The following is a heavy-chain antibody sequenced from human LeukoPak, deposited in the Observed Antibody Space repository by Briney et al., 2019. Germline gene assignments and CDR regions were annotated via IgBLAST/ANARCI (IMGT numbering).Heavy chain of an antibody. CDR3: ARGVCSGYYECPFDY. CDR2: IIPILGIA. Sequence: GASVKVSCKASGGTFSSYTISWVRQAPGQGLEWMGRIIPILGIANYAQKFQGRVTITADKSTSTAYMELSSLRSEDTAVYYCARGVCSGYYECPFDYWGQGTLVTVSS. D-gene: IGHD3-22*01. CDR1: GGTFSSYT. V-gene: IGHV1-69*02. J-gene: IGHJ4*02.